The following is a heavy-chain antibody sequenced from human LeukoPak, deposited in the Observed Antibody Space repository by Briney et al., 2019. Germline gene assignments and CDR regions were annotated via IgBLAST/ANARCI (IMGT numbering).Heavy chain of an antibody. CDR1: GGTFSSYA. Sequence: SVKVSCKASGGTFSSYAISWVRQAPGQGLEWMGGIIPIFGTANYAQKFQGRVTITAGESTSTPYMELSSLRSEDTAVYYCAREGYSSSWSYNWFDPWGQGTLVTVSS. CDR3: AREGYSSSWSYNWFDP. J-gene: IGHJ5*02. D-gene: IGHD6-13*01. CDR2: IIPIFGTA. V-gene: IGHV1-69*01.